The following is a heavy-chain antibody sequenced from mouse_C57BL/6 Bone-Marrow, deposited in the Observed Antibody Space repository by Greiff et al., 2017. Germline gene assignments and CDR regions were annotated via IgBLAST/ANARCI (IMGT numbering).Heavy chain of an antibody. Sequence: VQLQQSGAELVKPGASVKLSCKASGYTFTSYWMQWVKQRPGQGLEWIGEIDPSDSYTNYNQKFKGKATLTVDTSSSTAYMQLSSLTSEDSAVYYCGRAGAAQAAWFAYWGQGTLVTVSA. CDR2: IDPSDSYT. CDR1: GYTFTSYW. D-gene: IGHD3-2*02. CDR3: GRAGAAQAAWFAY. J-gene: IGHJ3*01. V-gene: IGHV1-50*01.